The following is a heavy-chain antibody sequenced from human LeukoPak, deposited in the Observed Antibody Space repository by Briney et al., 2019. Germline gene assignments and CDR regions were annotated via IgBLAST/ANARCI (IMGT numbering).Heavy chain of an antibody. D-gene: IGHD3-10*01. CDR2: INPNAGDT. V-gene: IGHV1-46*01. Sequence: GASVKVFCKASGYTFTTYYLHWVRQAPGQGLEWMGIINPNAGDTGYARKFLGRVTMTEDTSTDTAYMELSSLRSEDTAVYYCATDVWSFGGSGSYYTLDYWGQGTLDTVSS. CDR1: GYTFTTYY. J-gene: IGHJ4*02. CDR3: ATDVWSFGGSGSYYTLDY.